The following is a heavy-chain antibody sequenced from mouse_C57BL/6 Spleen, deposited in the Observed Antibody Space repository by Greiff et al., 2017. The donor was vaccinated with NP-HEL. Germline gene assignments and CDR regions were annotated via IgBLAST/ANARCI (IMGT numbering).Heavy chain of an antibody. CDR1: GFTFSSYG. Sequence: EVKLVESGGDLVKPGGSLKLSCAASGFTFSSYGMSWVRQTPDKRLEWVATISSGGSYTYYPDSVKGRFTISRDNAKNTLYLQMSSLKSEDTAMYYCARQYSKGYFDVWGTGTTVTVSS. D-gene: IGHD2-5*01. J-gene: IGHJ1*03. CDR2: ISSGGSYT. CDR3: ARQYSKGYFDV. V-gene: IGHV5-6*02.